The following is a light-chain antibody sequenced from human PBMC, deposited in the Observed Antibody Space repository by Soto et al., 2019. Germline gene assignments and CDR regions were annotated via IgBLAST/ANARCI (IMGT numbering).Light chain of an antibody. Sequence: DIQMTQSPSSLSASVGDRVTITCRASQGISNYLAWYQQKPGKVPKLLIYAASTLQSGVPSRFSGSGSGTEFTLTISGLQSEDFALYYCQQYQNLWTFGQGTKVDI. CDR3: QQYQNLWT. CDR1: QGISNY. J-gene: IGKJ1*01. V-gene: IGKV1-27*01. CDR2: AAS.